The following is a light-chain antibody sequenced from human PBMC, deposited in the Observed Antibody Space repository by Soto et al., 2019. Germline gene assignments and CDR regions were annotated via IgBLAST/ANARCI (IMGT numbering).Light chain of an antibody. V-gene: IGLV2-14*03. CDR2: DVS. J-gene: IGLJ1*01. CDR3: SSYTSSSTYV. Sequence: QPVLTQPASVSGSPGQSITIFCTGASSDVGAHNFVSWYQQHPGNAPKLLIYDVSNRPSGVSDRFSGSKSGNTASLTITGLQAEDEADYYCSSYTSSSTYVFGTGTKVTVL. CDR1: SSDVGAHNF.